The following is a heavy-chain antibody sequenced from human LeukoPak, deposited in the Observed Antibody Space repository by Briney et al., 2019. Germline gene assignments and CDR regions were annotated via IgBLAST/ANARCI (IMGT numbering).Heavy chain of an antibody. CDR2: ISGSGGST. J-gene: IGHJ4*02. CDR1: GFTFSSYA. V-gene: IGHV3-23*01. D-gene: IGHD3-10*01. CDR3: AKDKVGSSGYGSGDY. Sequence: PGGSLRLSCAASGFTFSSYAMSRVRQAPGKGLEWVSAISGSGGSTYYADSVKGRFTISRDNSKNTLYLQMNSLRAEDTAVYYCAKDKVGSSGYGSGDYWGQGTLVTVSS.